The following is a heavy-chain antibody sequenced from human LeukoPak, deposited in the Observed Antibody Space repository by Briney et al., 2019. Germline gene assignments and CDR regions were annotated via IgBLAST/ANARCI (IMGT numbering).Heavy chain of an antibody. CDR3: AREAATIFGVVIPSFDY. Sequence: GGSLRLSCAASGFTVSSNYMSWVRQAPGKGLEWVSVIYSGGSTYYADSVKGRFTISRDNSKNTLYLQMNSLRAEDTAVYYCAREAATIFGVVIPSFDYWGQGTLVTVPS. CDR1: GFTVSSNY. J-gene: IGHJ4*02. D-gene: IGHD3-3*01. V-gene: IGHV3-66*01. CDR2: IYSGGST.